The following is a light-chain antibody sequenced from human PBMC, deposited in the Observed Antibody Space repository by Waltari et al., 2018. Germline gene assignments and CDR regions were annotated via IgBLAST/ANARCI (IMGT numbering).Light chain of an antibody. V-gene: IGKV3-11*01. CDR2: DAY. J-gene: IGKJ2*01. CDR3: QQRSSWTPHT. CDR1: QSVGTY. Sequence: EIVLTQSPATLSLSPGETATLSCRASQSVGTYLAWYQQKPGQAPRLLIYDAYNRATGIPARFRGSGSGTDFTLTISSLEAEDFAVYYCQQRSSWTPHTFGQGARLEIK.